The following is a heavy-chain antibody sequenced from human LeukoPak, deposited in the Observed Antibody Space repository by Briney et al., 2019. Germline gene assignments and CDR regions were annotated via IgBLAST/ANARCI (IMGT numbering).Heavy chain of an antibody. CDR2: INSDGSST. D-gene: IGHD6-13*01. J-gene: IGHJ2*01. Sequence: GGSLRLSCAASGFTFSSYWMHWVRQAPGKGLVWVSRINSDGSSTSYADSVKGRFTISRDNAKNTLYLQMNSLRAEDTAVYYCARDLNHPYSSSWGVLYFDLWGRGTLVTVSS. V-gene: IGHV3-74*01. CDR3: ARDLNHPYSSSWGVLYFDL. CDR1: GFTFSSYW.